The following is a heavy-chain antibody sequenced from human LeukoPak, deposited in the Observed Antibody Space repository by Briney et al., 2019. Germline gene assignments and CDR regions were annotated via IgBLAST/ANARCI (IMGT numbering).Heavy chain of an antibody. CDR3: ARDLEADYDFWSGYYPRGYFDY. V-gene: IGHV1-18*01. Sequence: GASVKVSCKASGYTFTSYGISWVRQAPGQGLEWMGWISAYNGNTNYAQKLQGRVTMTTDTSTSTAYMELRSLRSDDTAVYYCARDLEADYDFWSGYYPRGYFDYWGQGTLVTVSS. CDR2: ISAYNGNT. D-gene: IGHD3-3*01. J-gene: IGHJ4*02. CDR1: GYTFTSYG.